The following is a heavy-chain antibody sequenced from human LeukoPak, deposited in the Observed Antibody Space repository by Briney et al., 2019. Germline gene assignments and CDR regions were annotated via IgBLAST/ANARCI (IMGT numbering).Heavy chain of an antibody. CDR2: ISGSGGST. CDR1: GFTFSSYA. V-gene: IGHV3-23*01. D-gene: IGHD2-15*01. CDR3: AKRHCSGGSCYADSYGMDV. Sequence: GGSLRLSCAASGFTFSSYAMSWARQAPGKGLEWVSAISGSGGSTYYADSVKGRITISRDNSKNTLFLQMNSLRAEDTAVYYCAKRHCSGGSCYADSYGMDVWGQGTTVTVSS. J-gene: IGHJ6*02.